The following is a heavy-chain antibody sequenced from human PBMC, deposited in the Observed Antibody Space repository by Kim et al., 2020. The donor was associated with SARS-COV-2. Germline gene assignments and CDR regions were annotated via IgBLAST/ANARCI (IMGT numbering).Heavy chain of an antibody. CDR3: TRDGSLPDY. V-gene: IGHV3-74*01. CDR2: IHTDGSA. Sequence: GGSLRLSCAASGFTFSDSWMHWVRQAPGMGLVWVSRIHTDGSATYADSVKGRFTISRDNAKNTLYLQMHSLRREDTAVYYCTRDGSLPDYWGQGTLVTVSS. CDR1: GFTFSDSW. J-gene: IGHJ4*02.